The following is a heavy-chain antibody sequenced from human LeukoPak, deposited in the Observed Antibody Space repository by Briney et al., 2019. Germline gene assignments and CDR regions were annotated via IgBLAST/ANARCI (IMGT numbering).Heavy chain of an antibody. D-gene: IGHD1-26*01. J-gene: IGHJ4*02. Sequence: GGSLRLSCAASGFTFSTFAMSWVRQAPGKGLEWVSMISGSGGGTYYADSVKGRFTISRDNSKNTLYLQMNSLRAEDTAIYFCAKNKGAGSYYGYSFDYWGQETLVTVSS. CDR3: AKNKGAGSYYGYSFDY. V-gene: IGHV3-23*01. CDR2: ISGSGGGT. CDR1: GFTFSTFA.